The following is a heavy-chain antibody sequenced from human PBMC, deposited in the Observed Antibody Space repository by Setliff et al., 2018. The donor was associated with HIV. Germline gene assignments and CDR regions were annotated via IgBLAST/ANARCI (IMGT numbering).Heavy chain of an antibody. Sequence: GGSLRLSCTGSGFMFASFPVAWVRQAPGQGLEWVGFIRSEAYGATPEYAASVRGRFVISRDDSKGVAYLQMTSLKSEDTAVYYCVREAPSYYDTSGKYYFDSWGQGTLVTVS. J-gene: IGHJ4*02. CDR3: VREAPSYYDTSGKYYFDS. V-gene: IGHV3-49*02. CDR1: GFMFASFP. CDR2: IRSEAYGATP. D-gene: IGHD3-22*01.